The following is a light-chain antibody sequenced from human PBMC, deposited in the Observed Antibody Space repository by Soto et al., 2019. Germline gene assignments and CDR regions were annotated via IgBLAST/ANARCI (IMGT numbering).Light chain of an antibody. CDR3: QQANSFPRT. J-gene: IGKJ1*01. CDR2: AAS. V-gene: IGKV1-12*01. Sequence: DTPITRFPSSVSAAVRDRMTITCWASQGISGWLAWYQQKPGKAPKLLIYAASSLQSGVPSRFSGSGSGTDFTLTISSLQPEDFATYYCQQANSFPRTFGQGTKVDIK. CDR1: QGISGW.